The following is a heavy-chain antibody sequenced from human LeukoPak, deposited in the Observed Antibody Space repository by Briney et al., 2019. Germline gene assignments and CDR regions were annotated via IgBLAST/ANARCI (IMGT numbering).Heavy chain of an antibody. D-gene: IGHD2-21*02. CDR3: ARVRGDCEWVETYYYYMDV. CDR1: GFTFSSYS. V-gene: IGHV3-21*01. Sequence: PGGSLRLSCAASGFTFSSYSMNWVRQAPGKGLEWVSSISSSSSYIYYADSVKGRFTISRDNAKNSLYLQMNSLRAEDTAVYYCARVRGDCEWVETYYYYMDVWGKGTTVTVSS. CDR2: ISSSSSYI. J-gene: IGHJ6*03.